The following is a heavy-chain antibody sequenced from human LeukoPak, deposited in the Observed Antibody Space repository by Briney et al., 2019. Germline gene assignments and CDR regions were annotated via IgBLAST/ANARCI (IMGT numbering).Heavy chain of an antibody. CDR1: GFTFSRYW. CDR3: ARDLLDYGSAFDI. Sequence: GGSLRLSCAASGFTFSRYWMSWVRQAPGKGREWVANIKQDGSEKYYVDSVKGRFTISRDNAKNSLYLQMNSLRAEDTAVYYCARDLLDYGSAFDIWGQGTMVTVSS. D-gene: IGHD3-10*01. CDR2: IKQDGSEK. V-gene: IGHV3-7*01. J-gene: IGHJ3*02.